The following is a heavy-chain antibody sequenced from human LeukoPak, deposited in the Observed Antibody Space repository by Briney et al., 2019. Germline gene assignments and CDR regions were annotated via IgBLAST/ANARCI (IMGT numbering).Heavy chain of an antibody. D-gene: IGHD6-19*01. J-gene: IGHJ6*02. CDR1: GYTFTSYD. CDR3: ARGGGSGWYVGLLDYYYYGMDV. V-gene: IGHV1-8*01. CDR2: MNPNSGNT. Sequence: ASVKVSCKASGYTFTSYDINWVRQATGRVLEWMGWMNPNSGNTGYAQKFQGRVTMTRNTSISTAYMELSSLRSEDTAVYYCARGGGSGWYVGLLDYYYYGMDVWGQGTTVTVSS.